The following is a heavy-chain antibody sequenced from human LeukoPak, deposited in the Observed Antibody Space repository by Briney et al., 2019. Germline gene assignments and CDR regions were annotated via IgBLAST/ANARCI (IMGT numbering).Heavy chain of an antibody. CDR2: IYSGGST. CDR1: GFIVSSNY. J-gene: IGHJ4*02. CDR3: ARSPPRSRDGYNRFDY. V-gene: IGHV3-53*05. Sequence: GGSLRLSCAASGFIVSSNYMSWVRQAPGKGLEWVSVIYSGGSTYYADSVKGRFTISRDNSKNTLYLQMNSLRAEDTAVYYCARSPPRSRDGYNRFDYWGQGTLVTVSS. D-gene: IGHD5-24*01.